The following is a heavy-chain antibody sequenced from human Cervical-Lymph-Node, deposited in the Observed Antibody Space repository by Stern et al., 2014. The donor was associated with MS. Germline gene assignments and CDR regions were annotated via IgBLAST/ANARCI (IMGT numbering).Heavy chain of an antibody. CDR3: ATSAGFYSAMDV. Sequence: QVQMGKSGAEVKKPGSSVKVSCRTSGGTFSNSAFSWIRPAPGQGLEWMGAIIPIVGTATYAQRFQGRVTISAHESTNTAYMELSSLRSEDTAVYYCATSAGFYSAMDVWGPGTTVAVSS. D-gene: IGHD2-21*01. V-gene: IGHV1-69*01. CDR2: IIPIVGTA. CDR1: GGTFSNSA. J-gene: IGHJ6*02.